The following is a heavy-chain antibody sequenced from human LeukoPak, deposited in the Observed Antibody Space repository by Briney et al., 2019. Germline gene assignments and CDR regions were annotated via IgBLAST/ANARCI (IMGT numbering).Heavy chain of an antibody. J-gene: IGHJ3*02. CDR2: IYTSGST. CDR3: ARLLVSSAFDI. Sequence: SETLSLTCTGTGGSISSYYWSWIRQPAGKGLDWIGRIYTSGSTNYNLSLMSRVTMSVDTSKNQFSLKLSSVTAADTAGFYCARLLVSSAFDIWGQGTMVTVSS. V-gene: IGHV4-4*07. CDR1: GGSISSYY. D-gene: IGHD6-6*01.